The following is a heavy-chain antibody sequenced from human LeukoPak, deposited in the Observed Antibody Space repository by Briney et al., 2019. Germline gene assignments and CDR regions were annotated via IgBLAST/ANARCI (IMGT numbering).Heavy chain of an antibody. CDR1: GYTFTSYA. CDR3: ARDRGPRYCSGGSCHPSDSFDP. J-gene: IGHJ5*02. Sequence: ASVKVSCKASGYTFTSYAMHWVRQAPGQRLEWMGWINAGNGNTKYSQKFQGRVTITRDTSASTAYMELSSLRSEDTAVYYCARDRGPRYCSGGSCHPSDSFDPWGQGTLVTVSS. D-gene: IGHD2-15*01. V-gene: IGHV1-3*01. CDR2: INAGNGNT.